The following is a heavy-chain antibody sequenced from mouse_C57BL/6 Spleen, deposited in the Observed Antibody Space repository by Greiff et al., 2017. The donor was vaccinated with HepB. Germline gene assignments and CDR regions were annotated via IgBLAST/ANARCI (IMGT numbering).Heavy chain of an antibody. V-gene: IGHV5-4*01. D-gene: IGHD2-4*01. Sequence: EVQLVESGGGLVKPGGSLKLSCAASGFTFSSYAMSWVRQTPEKRLEWVATISDGGSYTYYPDNVKGRFTISRDNAKNNLYLQMSHLKSEDTAMYYCARDGGYDYDGGFAYWGQGTLVTVSA. CDR2: ISDGGSYT. CDR3: ARDGGYDYDGGFAY. J-gene: IGHJ3*01. CDR1: GFTFSSYA.